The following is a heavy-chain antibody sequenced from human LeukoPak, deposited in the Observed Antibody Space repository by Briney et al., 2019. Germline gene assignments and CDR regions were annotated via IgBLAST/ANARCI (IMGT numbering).Heavy chain of an antibody. CDR1: GGSFSGYY. J-gene: IGHJ3*02. Sequence: PSETLSLTCAVYGGSFSGYYWSWIRQPPGKGLEWIGEINHSRSTNYNPSLKSRVTISVDTSKNQFSLKLSSVTAADTAVYYCARGTRNLKLTMVRGVIITRDAFDIWGQGTMVTVSS. CDR3: ARGTRNLKLTMVRGVIITRDAFDI. D-gene: IGHD3-10*01. V-gene: IGHV4-34*01. CDR2: INHSRST.